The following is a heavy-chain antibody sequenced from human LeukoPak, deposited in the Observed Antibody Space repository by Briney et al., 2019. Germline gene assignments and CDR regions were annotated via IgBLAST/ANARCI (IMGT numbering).Heavy chain of an antibody. D-gene: IGHD3-10*01. V-gene: IGHV1-8*01. J-gene: IGHJ4*02. CDR3: ARSRGPGDRTGDY. Sequence: GASVKVSCKASGYTFTSYDINWVRQATGQGLEWMGWMNPNSGNTGYAQKFQGRVTMTRDTSISTAYMELSRLRSDDTAVYYCARSRGPGDRTGDYWGQGTLVTVSS. CDR2: MNPNSGNT. CDR1: GYTFTSYD.